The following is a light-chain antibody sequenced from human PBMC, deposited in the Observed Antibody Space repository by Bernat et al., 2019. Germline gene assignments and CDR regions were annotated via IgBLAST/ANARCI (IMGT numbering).Light chain of an antibody. CDR1: QSVSSN. Sequence: EIVMTQSPATLSVSPGERATLSCRASQSVSSNLAWYQQKPGQAPRLLIYGASTRATGIPARFSGSGSGTEFTLTISSLQPEDFATYYCQQYNYYPLTFGQGTRLEIK. CDR2: GAS. J-gene: IGKJ5*01. V-gene: IGKV3-15*01. CDR3: QQYNYYPLT.